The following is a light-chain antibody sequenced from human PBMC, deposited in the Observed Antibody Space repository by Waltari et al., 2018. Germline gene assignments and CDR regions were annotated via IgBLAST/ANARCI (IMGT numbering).Light chain of an antibody. CDR1: DSDVGAYDF. CDR3: SSYTTSSAPGV. V-gene: IGLV2-14*01. CDR2: EVS. Sequence: QSALTQPASVSGSPGQSITISCSGTDSDVGAYDFVSWYQQHPGKAPHLIIYEVSNRPSWMSNRFSASKSGNTASLTISGLQAEDEADYYCSSYTTSSAPGVVGTGTRVTVL. J-gene: IGLJ1*01.